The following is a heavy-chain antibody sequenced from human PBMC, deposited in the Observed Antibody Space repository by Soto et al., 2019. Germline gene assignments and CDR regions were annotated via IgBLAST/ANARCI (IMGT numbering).Heavy chain of an antibody. D-gene: IGHD6-13*01. V-gene: IGHV3-23*01. CDR3: ATYGSRSLFFDY. J-gene: IGHJ4*02. CDR2: LSGTGGST. Sequence: EVQLLESGGGLAQPGGSLRLSCAASGFSFSTSAMSWVRQAPGKGLEWVSFLSGTGGSTYYAVSVKGRFTISRDTSKNTLYLQMNSLRAEDTAVYYCATYGSRSLFFDYWFQGTLVTVSS. CDR1: GFSFSTSA.